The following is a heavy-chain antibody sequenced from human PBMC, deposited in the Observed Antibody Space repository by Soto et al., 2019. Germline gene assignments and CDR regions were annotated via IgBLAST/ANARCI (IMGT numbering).Heavy chain of an antibody. D-gene: IGHD3-22*01. CDR2: IFSNDEK. Sequence: QVTLKESGPVLVKPTETLTLPCTVSGFSLSNARMGVSWIRQHPGKALEWLAHIFSNDEKSYSTSLKSRLTISKDTSKSQVVLTMPNMDPVDTATYYCARITSHYYYYSSWFDYWGQGTLGTVSS. CDR1: GFSLSNARMG. CDR3: ARITSHYYYYSSWFDY. V-gene: IGHV2-26*01. J-gene: IGHJ4*02.